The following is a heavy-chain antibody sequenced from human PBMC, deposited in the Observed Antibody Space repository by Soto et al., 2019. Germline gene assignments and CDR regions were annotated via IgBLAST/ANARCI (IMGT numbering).Heavy chain of an antibody. Sequence: QVQLQESGPGLVKPSQTLSLTCTVSGGSISSGGYYWSWIRQHPGKGLEWIGYIYYSGSTYYNPSLKSRVTISVDTSKNQFSLKLSSVTAADTAVYYCAREFEGRLRRVSYFDLWGRGTLVTVSS. CDR1: GGSISSGGYY. V-gene: IGHV4-31*03. D-gene: IGHD4-17*01. J-gene: IGHJ2*01. CDR2: IYYSGST. CDR3: AREFEGRLRRVSYFDL.